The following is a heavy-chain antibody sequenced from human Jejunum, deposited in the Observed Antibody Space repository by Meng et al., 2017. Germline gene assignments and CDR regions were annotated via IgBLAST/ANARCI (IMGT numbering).Heavy chain of an antibody. CDR1: GYTFTGNH. CDR2: IDPNTGGT. D-gene: IGHD1-1*01. V-gene: IGHV1-2*02. CDR3: AAPRTGVPHWYFDL. Sequence: ASVKVSCKASGYTFTGNHMHWIRQAPGQGPESMGWIDPNTGGTSYVQNFQGRVTMTRDTSISTAYMDLSGLRSEDTAVYYCAAPRTGVPHWYFDLWGRGTLVTVSS. J-gene: IGHJ2*01.